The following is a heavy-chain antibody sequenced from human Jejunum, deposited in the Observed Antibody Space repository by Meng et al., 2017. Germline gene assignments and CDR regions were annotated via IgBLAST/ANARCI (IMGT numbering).Heavy chain of an antibody. CDR2: INADSGNT. Sequence: ASVKVSCKASGYTFSYYAMHWVRQAPGQRPEWMGWINADSGNTKYSRNLQGRVTITRETSTNTVYMELRSLRSEDTAIYYCARVEGDGYNYSYYYYGMDVWGQGTTVTVSS. V-gene: IGHV1-3*01. J-gene: IGHJ6*02. CDR1: GYTFSYYA. D-gene: IGHD5-24*01. CDR3: ARVEGDGYNYSYYYYGMDV.